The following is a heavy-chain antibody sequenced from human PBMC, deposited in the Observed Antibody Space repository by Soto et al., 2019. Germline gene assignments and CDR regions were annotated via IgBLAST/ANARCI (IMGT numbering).Heavy chain of an antibody. Sequence: GGSRRLSCAASGCTFSSYAMHWVRQAPGKGLEWVAVISYDGSNKYYADSVKGRFTISRDNSKNTLYLQMNSLRAEDTAVYYCARDLDLPAYYYDSSGSYWFDPWGQGTLVTVSS. J-gene: IGHJ5*02. CDR3: ARDLDLPAYYYDSSGSYWFDP. CDR2: ISYDGSNK. V-gene: IGHV3-30-3*01. D-gene: IGHD3-22*01. CDR1: GCTFSSYA.